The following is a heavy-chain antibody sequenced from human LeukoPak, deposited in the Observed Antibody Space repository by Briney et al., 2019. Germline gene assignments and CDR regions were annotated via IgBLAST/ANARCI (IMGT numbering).Heavy chain of an antibody. CDR3: ARALTVVTPLDY. D-gene: IGHD4-23*01. CDR1: GFTVSSNY. Sequence: TGGSLRLSCAASGFTVSSNYMSWVRQAPGKGLEWVSVIYSGGSTYYADSVKGRFTISRDNSKNTLYLQMNSLRAEDTAVYYCARALTVVTPLDYWGQGTLVTVSS. J-gene: IGHJ4*02. V-gene: IGHV3-53*01. CDR2: IYSGGST.